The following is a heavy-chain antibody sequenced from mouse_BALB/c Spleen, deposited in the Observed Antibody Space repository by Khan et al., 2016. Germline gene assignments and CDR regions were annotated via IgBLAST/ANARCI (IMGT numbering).Heavy chain of an antibody. CDR3: ARGKVRRGYFDV. CDR1: GYTFTNYG. D-gene: IGHD2-14*01. J-gene: IGHJ1*01. CDR2: INIYTGEP. Sequence: QIQLVQSGPELKKPGETVKISCKASGYTFTNYGMNWVKQAPGKGLKWMGWINIYTGEPTYADDFKGRFAFSLETSASTAYLQINNLKNEDTATYFCARGKVRRGYFDVWGAGTTVTVSS. V-gene: IGHV9-3-1*01.